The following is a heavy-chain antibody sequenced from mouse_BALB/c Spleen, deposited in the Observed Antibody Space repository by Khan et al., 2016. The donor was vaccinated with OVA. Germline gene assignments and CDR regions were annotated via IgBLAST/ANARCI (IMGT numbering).Heavy chain of an antibody. V-gene: IGHV1-4*01. Sequence: QVQLQQSGAELARPGASVRMSCKASGYTFTSNTMHWVKKRPGQGLEWIGYINPRSGYTNFNQNFKDKATLTADKSSSKAYMQMSSLTSEDSAVYYCARRTTGYTMDYWGQGTSVTVSS. D-gene: IGHD2-14*01. CDR3: ARRTTGYTMDY. CDR1: GYTFTSNT. CDR2: INPRSGYT. J-gene: IGHJ4*01.